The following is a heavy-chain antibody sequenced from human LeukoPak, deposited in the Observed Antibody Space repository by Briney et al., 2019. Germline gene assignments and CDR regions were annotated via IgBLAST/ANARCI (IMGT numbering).Heavy chain of an antibody. V-gene: IGHV3-30*12. CDR3: ARDSGSGSYSGY. Sequence: PGGSLRLSCAASGFTFSAYGMHWVRQAPGKGLEWVAFIYYDGYNKYYADSVRGRFTISRDNSKNTLYLQMNSLRAEDTAVYYCARDSGSGSYSGYWGLGTLVTVSS. CDR2: IYYDGYNK. J-gene: IGHJ4*02. CDR1: GFTFSAYG. D-gene: IGHD3-10*01.